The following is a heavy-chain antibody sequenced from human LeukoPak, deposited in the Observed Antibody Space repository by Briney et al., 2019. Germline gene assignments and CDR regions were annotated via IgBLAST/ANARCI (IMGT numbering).Heavy chain of an antibody. Sequence: GGSLRLSCAASGFIFSKFPMYWVRQAPGQGLEWAAVISDDGSNTYYAHTLKGRIAISRDNSKNSVSLHMNDLRVEDTGVYYCARSVAMAPRSFYGMDVWGPGTTVVVS. J-gene: IGHJ6*02. D-gene: IGHD2-2*01. V-gene: IGHV3-30*03. CDR1: GFIFSKFP. CDR2: ISDDGSNT. CDR3: ARSVAMAPRSFYGMDV.